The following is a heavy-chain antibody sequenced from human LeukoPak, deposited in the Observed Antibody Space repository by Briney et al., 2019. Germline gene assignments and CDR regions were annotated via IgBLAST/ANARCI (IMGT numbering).Heavy chain of an antibody. CDR2: INHSGST. D-gene: IGHD3-3*01. CDR1: GGSFSGYY. Sequence: SETLSLTCAVYGGSFSGYYWSWIRQPPGKGLEWIGEINHSGSTNYNPSLKSRVTISVDTSKNHFSLNLSSATAADTAVYYCARTPRHFDFWSGYSDYFDYWGHGTLVTVSS. CDR3: ARTPRHFDFWSGYSDYFDY. J-gene: IGHJ4*01. V-gene: IGHV4-34*01.